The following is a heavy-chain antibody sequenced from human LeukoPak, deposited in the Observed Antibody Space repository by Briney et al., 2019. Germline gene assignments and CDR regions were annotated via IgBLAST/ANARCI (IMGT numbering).Heavy chain of an antibody. CDR2: VSAGGSSR. CDR1: GFTFSSYA. CDR3: AKDQGAATGKRGVDC. D-gene: IGHD6-13*01. Sequence: GGSRRLSCATSGFTFSSYAMSWVRQAPGKGLEWVSAVSAGGSSRYYVDSVKGRFTISRDNSKNTLFLQMNSLRAEDTALYYCAKDQGAATGKRGVDCWGQGTLVTVSS. J-gene: IGHJ4*02. V-gene: IGHV3-23*01.